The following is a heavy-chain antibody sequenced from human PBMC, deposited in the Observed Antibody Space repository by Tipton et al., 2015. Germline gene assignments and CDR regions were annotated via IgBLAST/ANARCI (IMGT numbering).Heavy chain of an antibody. J-gene: IGHJ4*02. D-gene: IGHD4-23*01. CDR3: ARARGRHGGLFDS. Sequence: TLSLTCTVSGYSITNGLYWGWIRQPPGKGLEWIGNIYHDGGTYYNPSLKSRVTLSVDTSKNQFSLKMSSVTASDTAVYYCARARGRHGGLFDSWGQGILVTVSS. CDR2: IYHDGGT. CDR1: GYSITNGLY. V-gene: IGHV4-38-2*02.